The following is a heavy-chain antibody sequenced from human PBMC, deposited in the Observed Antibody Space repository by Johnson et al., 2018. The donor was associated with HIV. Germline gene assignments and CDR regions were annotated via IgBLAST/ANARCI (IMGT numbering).Heavy chain of an antibody. CDR2: IYSGGST. CDR3: ARDRTSYGWIHDTFDI. J-gene: IGHJ3*02. Sequence: VQLVESGGGLVQPGGSLRLSCVASRLTLSDSYMSWVRQAPGKGLEWVSGIYSGGSTYYADSVKGRFAISRDNSKNTFYLQMNSLRTEYTALYYCARDRTSYGWIHDTFDIWGQGTMVTVSS. CDR1: RLTLSDSY. D-gene: IGHD3-16*02. V-gene: IGHV3-66*02.